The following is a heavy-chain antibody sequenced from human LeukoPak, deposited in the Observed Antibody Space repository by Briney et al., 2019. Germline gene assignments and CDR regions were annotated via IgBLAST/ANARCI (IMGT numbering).Heavy chain of an antibody. V-gene: IGHV4-39*01. D-gene: IGHD5-18*01. Sequence: SETLSLTCTVSGGSISSSSYYWGWIRQPPGKGLEWIGSIYYSGSAYYNPSLKSRVTMSVDTSKNQFSLRLSSVTAADTAVYSCARHPERYSYFDYWGQGTLVTVSS. CDR3: ARHPERYSYFDY. CDR1: GGSISSSSYY. J-gene: IGHJ4*02. CDR2: IYYSGSA.